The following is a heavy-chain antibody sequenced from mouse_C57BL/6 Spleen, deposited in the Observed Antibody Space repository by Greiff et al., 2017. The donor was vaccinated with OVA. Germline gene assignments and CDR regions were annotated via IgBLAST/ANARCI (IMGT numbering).Heavy chain of an antibody. J-gene: IGHJ2*01. V-gene: IGHV1-63*01. CDR1: GYTFTNYW. CDR2: IYPGGGYT. Sequence: VHLVESGAELVRPGTSVKMSCKASGYTFTNYWIGWAKQRPGHGLEWIGDIYPGGGYTNYNEKFKGKATLTADKSSSTAYMQFSSLTSEDSAIYYCARKDGGGYFDYWGQGTTLTVSS. CDR3: ARKDGGGYFDY.